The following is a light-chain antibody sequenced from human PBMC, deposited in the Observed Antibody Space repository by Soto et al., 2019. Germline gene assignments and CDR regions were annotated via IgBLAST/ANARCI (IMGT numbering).Light chain of an antibody. Sequence: QSVLTQPPSASGTPGQRVTISWSGSSSNIGSNYVYWYQQLPGTAPKLLIYRNNQRPSGVPDRFSGSKSGTSASLAISGLRSEDEADYDGAAWDDSLSGVVFGGGTNLTVL. CDR3: AAWDDSLSGVV. CDR1: SSNIGSNY. V-gene: IGLV1-47*01. J-gene: IGLJ2*01. CDR2: RNN.